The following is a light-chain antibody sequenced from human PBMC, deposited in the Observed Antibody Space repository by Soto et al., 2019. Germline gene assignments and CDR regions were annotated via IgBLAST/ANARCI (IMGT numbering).Light chain of an antibody. CDR2: GAT. CDR3: QHVYSFPNS. V-gene: IGKV1-39*01. Sequence: DIRMTQSPSSLSASVGDGVTITCRASQFIGNYLNWYQHRPGKVPEVLIYGATTLQSGFPSRFIGSGYGTDFTLTISSLQPEDSASYYCQHVYSFPNSFGQGTKLEV. J-gene: IGKJ2*01. CDR1: QFIGNY.